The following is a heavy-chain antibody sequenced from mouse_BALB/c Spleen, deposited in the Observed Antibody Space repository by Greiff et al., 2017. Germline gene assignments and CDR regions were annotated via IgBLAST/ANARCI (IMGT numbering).Heavy chain of an antibody. CDR3: ARDDDYDEYAMDY. J-gene: IGHJ4*01. Sequence: EVKLVESGPGLVKPSQSLSLTCSVTGYSITSGYYWNWIRQFPGNKLEWMGYISYDGSNNYNPSLKNRISITRDTSKNQFFLKLNSVTTEDTATYYCARDDDYDEYAMDYWGQGTSVTVSS. D-gene: IGHD2-4*01. CDR1: GYSITSGYY. V-gene: IGHV3-6*02. CDR2: ISYDGSN.